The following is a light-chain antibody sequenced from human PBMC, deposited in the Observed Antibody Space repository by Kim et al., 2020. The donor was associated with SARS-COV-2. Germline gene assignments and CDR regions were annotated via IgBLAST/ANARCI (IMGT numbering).Light chain of an antibody. CDR3: NSRDSSGNHLGVI. V-gene: IGLV3-19*01. Sequence: GQTVRITCQGYSLRSYYASWYQRKPGQAPVLVIYGKNNRPSGIPDRFSGSSSGNTASLTITGAQAEDEADYYCNSRDSSGNHLGVIFGGGTQLTVL. J-gene: IGLJ2*01. CDR1: SLRSYY. CDR2: GKN.